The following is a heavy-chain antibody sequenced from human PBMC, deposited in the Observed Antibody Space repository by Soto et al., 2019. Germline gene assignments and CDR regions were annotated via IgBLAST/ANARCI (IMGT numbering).Heavy chain of an antibody. D-gene: IGHD2-15*01. J-gene: IGHJ3*02. Sequence: QMQVVQSGPEVKKPGTSVKVSCKTSGFTFSSSAVQWVRQARGQRLEWMGWIVVGSGNTKYAQKFQERVTITRDMSTSTAHMELSSLRSEDTAVYYWAAELYSGGSCCSFDIWGQGTMVTVSS. CDR1: GFTFSSSA. CDR2: IVVGSGNT. V-gene: IGHV1-58*01. CDR3: AAELYSGGSCCSFDI.